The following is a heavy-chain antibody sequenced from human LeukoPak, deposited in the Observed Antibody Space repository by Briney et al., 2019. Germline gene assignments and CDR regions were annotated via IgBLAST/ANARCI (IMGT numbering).Heavy chain of an antibody. Sequence: ASVKVSCKASGYTFTGYYMHWVRQAPGQGLEWMGIINPRTGSTSYSQKFQGRVTMTRDMSTSTVYMELSSLRSEDTALYYCARGVHVRVYDSNPHYGHYWGQGTLVTVSS. CDR3: ARGVHVRVYDSNPHYGHY. J-gene: IGHJ4*02. V-gene: IGHV1-46*01. CDR2: INPRTGST. D-gene: IGHD3-22*01. CDR1: GYTFTGYY.